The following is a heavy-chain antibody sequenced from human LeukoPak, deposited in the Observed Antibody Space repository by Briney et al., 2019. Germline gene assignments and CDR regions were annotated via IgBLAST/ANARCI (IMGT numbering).Heavy chain of an antibody. CDR2: ISYDGSNK. V-gene: IGHV3-30*09. J-gene: IGHJ4*02. D-gene: IGHD1-26*01. CDR3: ARGGGGAGVGSHFYFDY. CDR1: GFTFPNYP. Sequence: GGSLRLSCAASGFTFPNYPMHWVRQAPGKGLEWVALISYDGSNKYYADSVKGRFAISRDNAKNSLYLQMNSLRDEDTALYYCARGGGGAGVGSHFYFDYWGQGTLVTVSS.